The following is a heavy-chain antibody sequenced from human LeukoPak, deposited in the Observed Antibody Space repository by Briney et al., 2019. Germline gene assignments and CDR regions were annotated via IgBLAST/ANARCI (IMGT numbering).Heavy chain of an antibody. CDR2: IKQDGSEK. CDR3: ARPDIVVALRGAFDI. V-gene: IGHV3-7*01. J-gene: IGHJ3*02. D-gene: IGHD2-15*01. Sequence: GGSLRLSCAASGFTFSNYWMSWVRQAPEKGLEWVANIKQDGSEKYYVDSVKGRFTISRDNAKNSLYLQMNSLRAEGTAVYYCARPDIVVALRGAFDIWGQGTMVTVSS. CDR1: GFTFSNYW.